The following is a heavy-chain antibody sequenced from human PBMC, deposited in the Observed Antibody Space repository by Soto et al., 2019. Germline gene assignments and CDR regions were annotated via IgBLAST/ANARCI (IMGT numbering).Heavy chain of an antibody. D-gene: IGHD2-2*01. CDR3: AREGTN. J-gene: IGHJ4*02. CDR2: LYYSGST. CDR1: GGSITSAGYY. Sequence: QVQLQESGPGLVKPSQTLSLTCTVSGGSITSAGYYWSWIRQHPEKGLEWIGYLYYSGSTFYNPSLKSRVTLSLDTSKNQFYLNLTSVTAADTAVYYCAREGTNWGQGTLVTVSS. V-gene: IGHV4-31*03.